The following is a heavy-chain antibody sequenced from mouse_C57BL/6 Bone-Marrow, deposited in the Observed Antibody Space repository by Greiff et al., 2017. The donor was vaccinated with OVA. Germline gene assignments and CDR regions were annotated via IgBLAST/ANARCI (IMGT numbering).Heavy chain of an antibody. CDR2: RRNKANDYTT. CDR1: GFTFSDFY. CDR3: ARDVGNPHAMDY. J-gene: IGHJ4*01. V-gene: IGHV7-1*01. D-gene: IGHD2-1*01. Sequence: DVHLVESGGGLVQSGRSLRLSCATSGFTFSDFYMEWVRQAPGKGLEWIAARRNKANDYTTEYSASVKGRFIVSRDTSQSILYLQMNALRAEDTAIYYCARDVGNPHAMDYWGQGTSVTVSS.